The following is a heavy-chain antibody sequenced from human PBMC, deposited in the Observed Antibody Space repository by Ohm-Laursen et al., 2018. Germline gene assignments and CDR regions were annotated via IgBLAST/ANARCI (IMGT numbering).Heavy chain of an antibody. CDR3: ARVLTSDP. J-gene: IGHJ5*02. CDR2: IWYDGSNK. V-gene: IGHV3-33*01. CDR1: GFTFSSYG. Sequence: SLRLSCTASGFTFSSYGMHWVRQAPGKGLEWVAVIWYDGSNKYYADSVKGQFTISRDNSKNTLYLQMNSLRSEDTAVYYCARVLTSDPWGRGTLVTVSS. D-gene: IGHD1/OR15-1a*01.